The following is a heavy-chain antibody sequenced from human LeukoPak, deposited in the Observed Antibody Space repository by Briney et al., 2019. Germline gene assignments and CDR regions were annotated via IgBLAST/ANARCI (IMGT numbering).Heavy chain of an antibody. CDR1: GYTFTDYY. J-gene: IGHJ4*02. Sequence: ASVKVSCKASGYTFTDYYMHWVQQAPGKGLEWMGRVDPEDGETIYAEKFQGRVTRTADTSTDTTYMELSSLRSEDTAVYYCATDLPDYWGQGTLVTVSS. CDR2: VDPEDGET. CDR3: ATDLPDY. V-gene: IGHV1-69-2*01.